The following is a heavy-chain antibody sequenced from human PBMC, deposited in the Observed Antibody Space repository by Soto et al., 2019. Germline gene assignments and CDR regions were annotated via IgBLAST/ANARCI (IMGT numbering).Heavy chain of an antibody. V-gene: IGHV3-23*01. CDR2: ISGSGGST. CDR3: AKDWGDDSSSWLGGFDY. J-gene: IGHJ4*02. Sequence: PGGSLRLSCAASGFTFSSYAMSWVRQAPGKGLEWVSAISGSGGSTYYADSVKGRFTISRDNSKNTLHLQMNSLRAEDTAVYYCAKDWGDDSSSWLGGFDYWGQGTLVTVSS. CDR1: GFTFSSYA. D-gene: IGHD6-13*01.